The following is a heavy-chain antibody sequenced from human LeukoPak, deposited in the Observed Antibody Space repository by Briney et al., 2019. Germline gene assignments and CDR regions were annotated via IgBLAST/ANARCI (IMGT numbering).Heavy chain of an antibody. Sequence: GGSLRLSCAASGFTFSSYSMNWVRQAPGKGLEWVSSISSSSSYIYYADSVKGRFTISRDNSKNTLYLQMNSLRAEDTAVYYCVTSKHYDFWSGYYDNRFMDYWGQGTLVTVSS. V-gene: IGHV3-21*01. D-gene: IGHD3-3*01. CDR2: ISSSSSYI. CDR3: VTSKHYDFWSGYYDNRFMDY. CDR1: GFTFSSYS. J-gene: IGHJ4*02.